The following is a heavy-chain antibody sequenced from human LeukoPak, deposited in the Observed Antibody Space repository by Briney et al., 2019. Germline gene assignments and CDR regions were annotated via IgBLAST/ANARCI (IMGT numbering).Heavy chain of an antibody. D-gene: IGHD2-2*01. CDR3: ASYPEYCSSTSCWYYFDY. Sequence: PGGSLRLSCAASGFTFSSYWMSWVRQAPGKGLEWVANIKQDGSEKYYVDSVKGRFTISRDNAKNSLYLQMNSLRAEDTAVYYCASYPEYCSSTSCWYYFDYWGQGTLVTVSS. CDR2: IKQDGSEK. CDR1: GFTFSSYW. V-gene: IGHV3-7*03. J-gene: IGHJ4*02.